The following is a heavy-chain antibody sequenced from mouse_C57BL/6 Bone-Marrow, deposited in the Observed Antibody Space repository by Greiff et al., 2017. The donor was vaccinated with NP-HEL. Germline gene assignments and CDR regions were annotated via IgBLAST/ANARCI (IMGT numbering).Heavy chain of an antibody. V-gene: IGHV1-54*01. Sequence: QVQLQQSGAELVRPGTSVKVSCKASGYAFTNYLIEWVKPRPGQGLDCIGVINPGSGGTNYNEKFKGKATLTADKSSSTAYMQLSSLTSEESAVYFCAREELGYNGNYVGFAYWGQGTLVTVSA. J-gene: IGHJ3*01. D-gene: IGHD2-1*01. CDR2: INPGSGGT. CDR3: AREELGYNGNYVGFAY. CDR1: GYAFTNYL.